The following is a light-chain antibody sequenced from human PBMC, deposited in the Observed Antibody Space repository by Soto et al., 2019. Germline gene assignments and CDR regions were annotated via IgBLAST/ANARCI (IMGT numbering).Light chain of an antibody. CDR3: QQYNVWPLT. CDR2: GAS. J-gene: IGKJ4*01. V-gene: IGKV3D-15*01. CDR1: QSVSDN. Sequence: EIVLTQSPATLSVSPGERVTLSCRASQSVSDNLAWYQQKPGQAPRLLIYGASIRATDIPARFSGSGSGTEFSLTISSLQSEDFAVYYCQQYNVWPLTFGGGTKVEIK.